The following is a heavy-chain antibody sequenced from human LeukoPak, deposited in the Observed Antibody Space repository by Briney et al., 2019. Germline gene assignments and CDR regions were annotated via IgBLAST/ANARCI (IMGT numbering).Heavy chain of an antibody. V-gene: IGHV4-59*08. J-gene: IGHJ5*02. CDR2: IYYSGST. D-gene: IGHD3-10*01. CDR1: GGSISSYY. Sequence: SETLSLTCIVSGGSISSYYWSWIRQPPGKGLEWIGYIYYSGSTNYNPSLKSRVTISVDTSKNQFSLKLSSVTAADTAVYYCARGEYYYGSGSLNWFDPWGQGTLVTVSS. CDR3: ARGEYYYGSGSLNWFDP.